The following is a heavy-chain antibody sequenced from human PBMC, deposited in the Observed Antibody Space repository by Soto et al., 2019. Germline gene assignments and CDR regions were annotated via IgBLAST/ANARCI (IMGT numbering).Heavy chain of an antibody. CDR2: INPSGGST. J-gene: IGHJ3*02. V-gene: IGHV1-46*03. CDR1: GYTFTSYY. D-gene: IGHD2-2*01. Sequence: ASVKVSCKASGYTFTSYYMHWVRQATGQGLEWMGIINPSGGSTSYAQKFQGRVTMTRDTSTSTVYMELSSLRSEDTAVYYCARAAKESIVVVPAAPDAFDIWGQGTMVTVSS. CDR3: ARAAKESIVVVPAAPDAFDI.